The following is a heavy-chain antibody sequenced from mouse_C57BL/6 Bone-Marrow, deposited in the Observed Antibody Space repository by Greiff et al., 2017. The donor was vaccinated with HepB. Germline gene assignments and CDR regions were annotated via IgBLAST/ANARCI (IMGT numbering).Heavy chain of an antibody. J-gene: IGHJ1*03. D-gene: IGHD1-1*01. Sequence: EVKLVESGGGLVKPGGSLKLSCAASGFTFSDYGMHWVRQAPEKGLEWVAYISSGSSTIYYADTVKGRFTISRDNAKNTLFLQMNSLRSEDTAMYYCARRDYYGSSYVWYFDVWGTGTTVTVSS. CDR1: GFTFSDYG. CDR2: ISSGSSTI. V-gene: IGHV5-17*01. CDR3: ARRDYYGSSYVWYFDV.